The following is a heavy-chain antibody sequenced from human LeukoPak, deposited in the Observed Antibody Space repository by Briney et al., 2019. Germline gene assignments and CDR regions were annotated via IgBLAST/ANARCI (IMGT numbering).Heavy chain of an antibody. J-gene: IGHJ4*02. CDR1: GFTFSSYG. Sequence: GGSLRLSCAASGFTFSSYGMHWVRQAPGKGLEWVAVISYDGSNKYYADSVKGRFTISRDNSKNTLYLQMNSLRAEDTAVYYCAKASNSSGWYFDYWGQGTLVTVSS. D-gene: IGHD6-19*01. CDR2: ISYDGSNK. CDR3: AKASNSSGWYFDY. V-gene: IGHV3-30*18.